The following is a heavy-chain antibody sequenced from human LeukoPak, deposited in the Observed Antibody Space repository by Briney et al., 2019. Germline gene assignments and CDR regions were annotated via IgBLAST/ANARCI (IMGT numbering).Heavy chain of an antibody. CDR1: GYTFKVYS. J-gene: IGHJ4*02. D-gene: IGHD7-27*01. CDR2: INPDRGDT. CDR3: ARVTAGPGDLEY. V-gene: IGHV1-2*02. Sequence: ASVKVSCKTSGYTFKVYSLHWVRQAPGQGLEWLGRINPDRGDTAYAQKFQGRVALTRDMSTTTAYMELTSLRPDDTAVYFCARVTAGPGDLEYWGQGTLVTVSS.